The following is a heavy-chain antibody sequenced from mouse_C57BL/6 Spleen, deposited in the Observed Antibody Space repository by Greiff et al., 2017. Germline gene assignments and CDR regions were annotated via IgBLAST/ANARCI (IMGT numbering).Heavy chain of an antibody. V-gene: IGHV5-9-1*02. CDR1: GFTFRSYA. CDR3: TRVYDGYYVYFDY. Sequence: EVQLMESGEGLVKPGGSLKLSCAASGFTFRSYAMSWVRQTPEKRLEWVAYISSGGDYIYYADTVKGRFTISRDNARNPLYLQMSSLKSEDTAMYYCTRVYDGYYVYFDYWGQGTTLTVSS. J-gene: IGHJ2*01. CDR2: ISSGGDYI. D-gene: IGHD2-3*01.